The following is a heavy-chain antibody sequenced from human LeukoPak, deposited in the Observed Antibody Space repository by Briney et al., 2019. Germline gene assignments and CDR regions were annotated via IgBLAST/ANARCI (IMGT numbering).Heavy chain of an antibody. CDR1: GFMFNKAW. CDR2: IRSMSDGGTT. D-gene: IGHD4-17*01. V-gene: IGHV3-15*01. CDR3: WGDYISDFLERGFDY. J-gene: IGHJ4*02. Sequence: GGSLRLSCEASGFMFNKAWMNWVRQSPGKGLEWIARIRSMSDGGTTEYGASVKGRFTISRDDSKKIVYLQMNSLKTEDTAVYYCWGDYISDFLERGFDYWGQGTRVTVSS.